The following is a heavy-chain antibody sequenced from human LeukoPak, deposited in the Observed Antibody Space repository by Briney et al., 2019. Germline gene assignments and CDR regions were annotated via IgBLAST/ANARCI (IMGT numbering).Heavy chain of an antibody. CDR1: GFTVSSNY. V-gene: IGHV3-66*01. D-gene: IGHD6-19*01. J-gene: IGHJ4*02. Sequence: GGSLRLSCAASGFTVSSNYMSWVRQAPGKGLEWVSVIYSGGSTYYADSVKGRFTISRDNSKNTLYLQMNSLRAEDTAVYYCARVGQQWEPLDYWGQGTLVNVSS. CDR2: IYSGGST. CDR3: ARVGQQWEPLDY.